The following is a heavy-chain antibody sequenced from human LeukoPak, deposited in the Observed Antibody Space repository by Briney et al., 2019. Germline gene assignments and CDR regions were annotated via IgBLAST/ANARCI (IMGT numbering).Heavy chain of an antibody. V-gene: IGHV3-48*01. Sequence: GGSLRLSCAASAFTFSSYSMNCVRQAPGKGLEWVSYISSSMTIYYAGSVKGRFTISRDNAKNSLYLQMNSLRAEDTAVYYCARDYGSGSEFDYWGQGTLVTVSS. D-gene: IGHD3-10*01. CDR1: AFTFSSYS. CDR2: ISSSMTI. CDR3: ARDYGSGSEFDY. J-gene: IGHJ4*02.